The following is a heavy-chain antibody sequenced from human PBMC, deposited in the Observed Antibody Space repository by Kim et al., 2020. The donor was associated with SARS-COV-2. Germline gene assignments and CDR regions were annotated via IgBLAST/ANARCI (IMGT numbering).Heavy chain of an antibody. Sequence: SVKVSCKASGGTFSSYAISWVRQAPGQGLEWMGGIIPIFGTANYAQKFQGRVTITADESTSTAYMELSSLRSEDTAVYYCARVDRYNWNYFSSNYYYYGMDVWGQGTTVTVSS. V-gene: IGHV1-69*13. D-gene: IGHD1-7*01. CDR2: IIPIFGTA. CDR3: ARVDRYNWNYFSSNYYYYGMDV. CDR1: GGTFSSYA. J-gene: IGHJ6*02.